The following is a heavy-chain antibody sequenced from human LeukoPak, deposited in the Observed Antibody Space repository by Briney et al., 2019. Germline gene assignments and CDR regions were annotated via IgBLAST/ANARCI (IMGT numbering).Heavy chain of an antibody. CDR1: GGSIRSYY. CDR2: IQSSGTT. Sequence: SETLSLTCIVSGGSIRSYYWSWIRQPAGKGLEWIGRIQSSGTTNYNPSLKSRLTISVDTSKNQFSLKLSSVTAADTAVYYCARHVSGSGGWYVDYWGQGTLVTVSS. D-gene: IGHD6-19*01. J-gene: IGHJ4*02. V-gene: IGHV4-4*07. CDR3: ARHVSGSGGWYVDY.